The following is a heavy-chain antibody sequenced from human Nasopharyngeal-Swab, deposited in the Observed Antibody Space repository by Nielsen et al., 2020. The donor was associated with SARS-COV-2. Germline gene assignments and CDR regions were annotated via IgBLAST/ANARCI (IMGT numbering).Heavy chain of an antibody. CDR2: IYSGGST. CDR1: GFTVSSNY. Sequence: GVLKISCAASGFTVSSNYMSWVRQAPGKGLEWVSVIYSGGSTYYADSVKGRFTISRDNSKNTLYLQMNSLRAEDTAVYYCAKRYCSSTSCYGAPYFDLWGRGTLVTVSS. CDR3: AKRYCSSTSCYGAPYFDL. J-gene: IGHJ2*01. D-gene: IGHD2-2*01. V-gene: IGHV3-53*01.